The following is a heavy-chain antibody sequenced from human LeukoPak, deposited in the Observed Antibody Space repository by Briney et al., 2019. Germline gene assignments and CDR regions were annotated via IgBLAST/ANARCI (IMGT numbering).Heavy chain of an antibody. CDR3: ARGSHLGYYYYYMDV. CDR2: ISSSSSYI. Sequence: GGSLRLSCAASRFTFSSYSMNWVRQAPGKGLEWVSSISSSSSYIYYADSVKGRFTISRDNAKNSLYLQMNSLRAEDTAVYYCARGSHLGYYYYYMDVWGKGTTVTVSS. V-gene: IGHV3-21*01. J-gene: IGHJ6*03. CDR1: RFTFSSYS. D-gene: IGHD1-26*01.